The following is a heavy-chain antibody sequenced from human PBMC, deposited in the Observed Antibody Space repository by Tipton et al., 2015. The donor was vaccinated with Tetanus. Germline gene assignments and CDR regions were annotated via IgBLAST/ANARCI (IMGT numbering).Heavy chain of an antibody. CDR3: ARDRGDYIYYGMDV. D-gene: IGHD3-22*01. Sequence: QLVQSGAEMKKPGASVKVSCKASGYTFTGYYIYWVRQAPGQGLEWMGWIDPNSGGTVYAQKFQGRVTMTRDTSISTTYMELGSLRSDDTAVFYCARDRGDYIYYGMDVWGPGTTVTVS. CDR2: IDPNSGGT. J-gene: IGHJ6*02. CDR1: GYTFTGYY. V-gene: IGHV1-2*02.